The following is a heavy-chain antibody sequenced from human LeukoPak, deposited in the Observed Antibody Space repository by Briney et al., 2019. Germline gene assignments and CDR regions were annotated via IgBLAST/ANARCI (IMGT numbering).Heavy chain of an antibody. CDR2: ISSSGSTI. V-gene: IGHV3-11*01. CDR1: GFTFSDYY. Sequence: GGSLRLSCAASGFTFSDYYMSWIRQAPGKGLEWVSYISSSGSTIYYADSVKGRFTISRDNAKNSLYLQMNSLRAEDTALYYCAKQSLQRQFDYWGQGTLVTVSS. J-gene: IGHJ4*02. D-gene: IGHD1/OR15-1a*01. CDR3: AKQSLQRQFDY.